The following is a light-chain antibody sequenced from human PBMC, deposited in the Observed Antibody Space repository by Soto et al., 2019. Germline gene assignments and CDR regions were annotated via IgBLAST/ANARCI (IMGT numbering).Light chain of an antibody. CDR3: QQCRNWPLT. Sequence: EIVMTQSPATLSVSPGEGATLSCKASQNVYNNLAWYQQRPGQPPRLLIYDASTRATGISARFSGSGYGTEFTLTISSRQSEDFAVYFCQQCRNWPLTFGGETKVGIK. J-gene: IGKJ4*01. CDR1: QNVYNN. CDR2: DAS. V-gene: IGKV3-15*01.